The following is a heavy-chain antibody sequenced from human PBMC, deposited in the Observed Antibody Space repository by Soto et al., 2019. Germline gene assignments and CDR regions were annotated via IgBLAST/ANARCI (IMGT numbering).Heavy chain of an antibody. CDR1: GGSISNGGYY. J-gene: IGHJ4*01. Sequence: SETLSLTCTVSGGSISNGGYYWNLVRQHPGKGLEWIGYIHYSGSTWYNPSLESRVTISVDTSKDQFSLKLRSVTAADTAVYYCARVRGSGSYGAYYFDSWGQGTLVTVSS. CDR2: IHYSGST. V-gene: IGHV4-31*03. D-gene: IGHD3-10*01. CDR3: ARVRGSGSYGAYYFDS.